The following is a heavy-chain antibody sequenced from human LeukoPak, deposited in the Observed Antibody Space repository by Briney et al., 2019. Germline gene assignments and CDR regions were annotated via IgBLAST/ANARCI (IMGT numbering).Heavy chain of an antibody. CDR2: ISSSSSYI. V-gene: IGHV3-21*01. CDR3: ARGSQAPPPPVGGQNDAFDI. Sequence: GGSLRLSCAASGFTFSSYSMNWVRQAPGKGLEWVSSISSSSSYIYYADSVKGRFTISRDNAKNSLYLQMNSLRAEDTAVYYCARGSQAPPPPVGGQNDAFDIWGQGTMVTVSS. J-gene: IGHJ3*02. CDR1: GFTFSSYS.